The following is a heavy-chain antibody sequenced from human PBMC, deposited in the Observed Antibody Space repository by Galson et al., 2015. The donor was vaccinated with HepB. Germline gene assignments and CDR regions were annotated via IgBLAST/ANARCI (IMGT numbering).Heavy chain of an antibody. D-gene: IGHD3-10*01. CDR2: INPNSGGT. J-gene: IGHJ6*02. V-gene: IGHV1-2*04. CDR1: GYTFTGYY. CDR3: ARGLLWFGELLRPPPPLDPYGMDV. Sequence: SVKVSCKASGYTFTGYYMHWVRQAPGQGLEWMGWINPNSGGTNYAQKFQGWVTMTRDTSISTAYMELSRLRSDDTAVYYCARGLLWFGELLRPPPPLDPYGMDVWGQGTTVTVSS.